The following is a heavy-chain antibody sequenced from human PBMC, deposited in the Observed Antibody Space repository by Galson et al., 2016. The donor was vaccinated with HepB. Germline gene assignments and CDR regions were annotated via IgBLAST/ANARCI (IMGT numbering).Heavy chain of an antibody. Sequence: ETLSLTCTVSGGSVTINNYYWDWVRQAPGKGLEWIGTISYSGNTDYNPSLKSRVTISVDTSKNQFSLKLTSVTAADTALYCCARREKIVVVVFATQLYTSWFDPWGQGTLVTVSS. CDR3: ARREKIVVVVFATQLYTSWFDP. V-gene: IGHV4-39*01. CDR1: GGSVTINNYY. J-gene: IGHJ5*02. CDR2: ISYSGNT. D-gene: IGHD2-15*01.